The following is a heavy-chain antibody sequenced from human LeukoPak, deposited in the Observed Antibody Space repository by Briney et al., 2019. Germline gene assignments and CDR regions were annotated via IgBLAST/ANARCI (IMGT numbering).Heavy chain of an antibody. CDR1: GGSFSGYY. J-gene: IGHJ3*02. CDR2: IYYSGST. V-gene: IGHV4-59*01. Sequence: PSETLSLTCAVYGGSFSGYYWSWIRQPPGKGLEWIGYIYYSGSTNYNPSLKSRVTISVDTSKNQFSLKLSSVTAADTAVYYCAREGFRYCSSTSCYLGEDAFDIWGQGTMVTVSS. CDR3: AREGFRYCSSTSCYLGEDAFDI. D-gene: IGHD2-2*01.